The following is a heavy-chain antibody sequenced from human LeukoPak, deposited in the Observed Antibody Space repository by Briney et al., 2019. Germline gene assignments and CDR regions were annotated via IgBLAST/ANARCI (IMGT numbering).Heavy chain of an antibody. V-gene: IGHV3-66*01. J-gene: IGHJ4*02. D-gene: IGHD3-22*01. CDR2: IYGGDRT. CDR1: GFTVSTYS. CDR3: ARGDPDISGYYYRYYFDY. Sequence: GGSLRLSCAASGFTVSTYSMTWVRQAPGKGLEWVSVIYGGDRTYYADSVKGRFTISRDNSKNTLYLQMNSLRAEDTAVYYCARGDPDISGYYYRYYFDYWGQGTLVTVSS.